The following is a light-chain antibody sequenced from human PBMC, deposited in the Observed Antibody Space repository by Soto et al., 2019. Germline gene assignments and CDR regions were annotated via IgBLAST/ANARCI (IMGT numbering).Light chain of an antibody. V-gene: IGLV2-14*01. CDR1: SSDIGGYNF. CDR3: SSYTSGSTPYV. J-gene: IGLJ1*01. CDR2: EVS. Sequence: QSVLTQPASVSGSPGQSITISCTGTSSDIGGYNFVSWYQQLPGKAPKLIIYEVSHRPSGVSNRFSGSKSGNTASLTISRLQADDESTYYCSSYTSGSTPYVFGTGTKLTVL.